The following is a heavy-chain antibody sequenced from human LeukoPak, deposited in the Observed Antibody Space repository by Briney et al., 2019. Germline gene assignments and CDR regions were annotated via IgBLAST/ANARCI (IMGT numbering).Heavy chain of an antibody. V-gene: IGHV3-7*01. Sequence: PGGSLRLSCAASGFTFSNFWTSWVRQAPGKGLEWVANIKQEGSEKYYVDSVKGRFTISRDNAKNSLYLQMNNLRAEDTAVYYCAGDLGPLGQGTLVTVSS. CDR3: AGDLGP. D-gene: IGHD1-26*01. CDR1: GFTFSNFW. J-gene: IGHJ5*02. CDR2: IKQEGSEK.